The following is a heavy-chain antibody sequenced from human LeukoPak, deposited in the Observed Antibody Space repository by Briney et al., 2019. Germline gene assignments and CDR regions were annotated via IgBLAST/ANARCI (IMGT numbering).Heavy chain of an antibody. CDR1: GGSISSYY. J-gene: IGHJ4*02. CDR3: ARAHIVVVPAAMGWVWGDYFDY. CDR2: IYTSGST. Sequence: SETLSLTCTVSGGSISSYYWSWIRQPAGKGLEWIGRIYTSGSTNYNPSPKSRVTISVDTSKNQFSLKLSSVTAADTAVYYCARAHIVVVPAAMGWVWGDYFDYWGQGTLVTVSS. V-gene: IGHV4-4*07. D-gene: IGHD2-2*01.